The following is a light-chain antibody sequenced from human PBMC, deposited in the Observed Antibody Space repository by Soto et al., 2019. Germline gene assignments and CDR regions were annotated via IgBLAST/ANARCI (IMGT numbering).Light chain of an antibody. CDR1: SSDVGAYNF. Sequence: QSALTQPPSVSXXPGQSVTISCTGTSSDVGAYNFVSWYQQYPGKAPKLIIFDVSARPSGVPDRFSGSKSGNTASLTISGLQADDEADYYCCSYAGTYSPVLGGGTKLTVL. V-gene: IGLV2-11*01. CDR3: CSYAGTYSPV. J-gene: IGLJ2*01. CDR2: DVS.